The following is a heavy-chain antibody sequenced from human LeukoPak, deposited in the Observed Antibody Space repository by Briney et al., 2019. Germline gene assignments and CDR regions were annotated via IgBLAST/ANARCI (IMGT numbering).Heavy chain of an antibody. Sequence: PSETLSLTCAVYGGSFSGYYWGWIRQPPGKGLEWIGEINHSGSTNYNPSLKSRVTISVDTSKNQFSPKLSSVTAADTAVYYCARGRVGMVRGVIIKGYYYMDVWGKGTTVTVSS. CDR2: INHSGST. J-gene: IGHJ6*03. D-gene: IGHD3-10*01. V-gene: IGHV4-34*01. CDR3: ARGRVGMVRGVIIKGYYYMDV. CDR1: GGSFSGYY.